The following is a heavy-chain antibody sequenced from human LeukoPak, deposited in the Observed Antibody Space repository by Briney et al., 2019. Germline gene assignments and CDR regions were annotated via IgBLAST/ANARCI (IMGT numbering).Heavy chain of an antibody. CDR2: IWYDGSNN. V-gene: IGHV3-33*01. D-gene: IGHD5-12*01. CDR1: GFTFSSYG. Sequence: GGSLRLSCAASGFTFSSYGIHWVRQAPGKGLEWVAVIWYDGSNNYYADSVKGRFTISRDNSKNTLYLQMNSLRAEDTAVYYCARGWLNYYYGMDVWGQGTTVTVSS. CDR3: ARGWLNYYYGMDV. J-gene: IGHJ6*02.